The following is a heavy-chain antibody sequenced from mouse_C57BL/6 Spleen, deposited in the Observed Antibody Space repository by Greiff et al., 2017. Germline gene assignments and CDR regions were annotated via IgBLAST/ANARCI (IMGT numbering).Heavy chain of an antibody. CDR2: IYPGDGDT. CDR3: ATLTVVARYWYFDV. J-gene: IGHJ1*03. Sequence: QVHVKQSGAELVKPGASVKISCKASGYAFSSYWMNWVKQRPGKGLEWIGQIYPGDGDTNYNGKFKGKATLTADKSSSTAYMQLSSLTSEDSAVYFCATLTVVARYWYFDVWGTGTTVTVSS. D-gene: IGHD1-1*01. CDR1: GYAFSSYW. V-gene: IGHV1-80*01.